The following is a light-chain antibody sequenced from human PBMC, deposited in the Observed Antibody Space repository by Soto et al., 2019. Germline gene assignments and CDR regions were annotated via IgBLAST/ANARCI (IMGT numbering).Light chain of an antibody. Sequence: EIVMTQSPATLSVSPGERATLSCRASQSVSSNLAWYQQKPGQAPRLLIYGASTRATGIPARFSGSGSGTKFTLTISRLQSEDFAVYYCQQYNNWPPWTFGQGTKVEIK. CDR1: QSVSSN. CDR2: GAS. CDR3: QQYNNWPPWT. J-gene: IGKJ1*01. V-gene: IGKV3-15*01.